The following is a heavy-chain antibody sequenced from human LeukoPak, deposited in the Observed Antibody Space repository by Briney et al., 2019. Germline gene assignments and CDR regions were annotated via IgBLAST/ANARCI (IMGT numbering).Heavy chain of an antibody. D-gene: IGHD6-19*01. CDR2: IIPIFGTA. CDR1: GGTFSSYA. J-gene: IGHJ4*02. V-gene: IGHV1-69*13. CDR3: ASRYSSGWDFDY. Sequence: SVKVSCKASGGTFSSYAISWVRQAPGQGLGWMGGIIPIFGTANYAQKFQGRVTITADESTSTAYMELSSLRSEDTAVYYCASRYSSGWDFDYWGQGTLVTVSS.